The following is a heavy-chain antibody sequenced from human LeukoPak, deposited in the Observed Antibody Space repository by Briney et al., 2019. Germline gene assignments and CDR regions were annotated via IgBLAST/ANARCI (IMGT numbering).Heavy chain of an antibody. CDR3: AKEGVGTGWYYFDY. V-gene: IGHV3-23*01. Sequence: GGSLRLSCAASGFTFSTYVMSWVRQAPGKGLGWVSAIRGSGGSTFYAASVKGRFTISRDNSKNTLHLQMNTLRAEDTAVYYCAKEGVGTGWYYFDYWGQGTLVTVSS. CDR1: GFTFSTYV. CDR2: IRGSGGST. D-gene: IGHD6-19*01. J-gene: IGHJ4*02.